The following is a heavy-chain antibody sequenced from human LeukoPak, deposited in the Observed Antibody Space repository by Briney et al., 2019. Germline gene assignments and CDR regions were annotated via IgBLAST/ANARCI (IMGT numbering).Heavy chain of an antibody. CDR1: GFTFSDYY. J-gene: IGHJ4*02. CDR2: ISSSVSTI. V-gene: IGHV3-11*01. D-gene: IGHD3-22*01. Sequence: KPGGSLRLSCAASGFTFSDYYMSWIRQAPGEGLEWVSYISSSVSTIYYADSVKGRFTISRDNAKNSLYLQMNSLRAEDTAVYYCARIGGGTCYYDSSGYYADYWGQGTLVTVSS. CDR3: ARIGGGTCYYDSSGYYADY.